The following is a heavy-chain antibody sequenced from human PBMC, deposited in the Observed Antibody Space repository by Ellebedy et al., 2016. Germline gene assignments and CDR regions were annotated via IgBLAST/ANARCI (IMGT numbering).Heavy chain of an antibody. D-gene: IGHD6-19*01. CDR1: GFTFSSYG. J-gene: IGHJ3*02. CDR2: ISYDGSNK. Sequence: GESLKISXAASGFTFSSYGMHWVRQAPGKGLEWVAVISYDGSNKYYADSVKGRFTISRDNSKNTLYLQMNSLRAEDTAVYYCARMDSIGSGLVWGDAFDIWGQGTMVTVSS. V-gene: IGHV3-30*19. CDR3: ARMDSIGSGLVWGDAFDI.